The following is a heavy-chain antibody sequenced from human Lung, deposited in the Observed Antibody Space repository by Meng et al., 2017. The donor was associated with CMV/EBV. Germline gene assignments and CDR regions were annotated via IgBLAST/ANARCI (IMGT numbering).Heavy chain of an antibody. CDR1: GSVSGYY. CDR2: INHSGST. Sequence: GSVSGYYWSWIRQPPGKGLEWIGEINHSGSTNYNPSLKSRVTISVDTSKNQFSLKLSSVTAADTAVYYCARGRYCSSTSCLRNWFDPWGQGTLVTVSS. D-gene: IGHD2-2*01. CDR3: ARGRYCSSTSCLRNWFDP. J-gene: IGHJ5*02. V-gene: IGHV4-34*01.